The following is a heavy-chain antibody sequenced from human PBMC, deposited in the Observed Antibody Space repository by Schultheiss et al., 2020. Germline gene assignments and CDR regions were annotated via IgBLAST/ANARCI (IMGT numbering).Heavy chain of an antibody. D-gene: IGHD1-26*01. CDR2: IIPIFGTA. V-gene: IGHV1-69*06. CDR3: ARSYSHKGGLDF. CDR1: GGTFSSYA. Sequence: AVKVSCKASGGTFSSYAISWVRQAPGQGLEWMGGIIPIFGTANYAQKFQGRVTITADKSTSTAYMELSSLRSEDTAMYYCARSYSHKGGLDFWGQGTLVTVSS. J-gene: IGHJ4*02.